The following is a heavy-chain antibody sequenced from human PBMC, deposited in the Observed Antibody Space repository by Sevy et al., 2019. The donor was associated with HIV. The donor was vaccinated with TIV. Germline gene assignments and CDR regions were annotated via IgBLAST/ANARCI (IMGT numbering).Heavy chain of an antibody. Sequence: GGSLRLSCAASGFTFSSYAMNWVRQAPGKGLEWVSAISGSGGSTYYADSVKGRFTISRDNSKNTLYLQMNSLRAEDTAVYYCAKDFSASDILTGYPEYYFDYWGQGTLVTVSS. CDR1: GFTFSSYA. CDR2: ISGSGGST. V-gene: IGHV3-23*01. CDR3: AKDFSASDILTGYPEYYFDY. J-gene: IGHJ4*02. D-gene: IGHD3-9*01.